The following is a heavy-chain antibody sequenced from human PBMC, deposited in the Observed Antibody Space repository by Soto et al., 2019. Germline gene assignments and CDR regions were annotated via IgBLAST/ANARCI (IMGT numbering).Heavy chain of an antibody. CDR1: GGSVSSYY. CDR2: IYYSGSI. Sequence: KTSETLSLTCTVSGGSVSSYYWTWIRQPPGKGLEWIGNIYYSGSINYNPSLKSRVTISVDTSKNQFSLKLRSVTAADTAVYYCARAPYSGGLDYWGQGTLVTVSS. J-gene: IGHJ4*02. D-gene: IGHD6-19*01. V-gene: IGHV4-59*02. CDR3: ARAPYSGGLDY.